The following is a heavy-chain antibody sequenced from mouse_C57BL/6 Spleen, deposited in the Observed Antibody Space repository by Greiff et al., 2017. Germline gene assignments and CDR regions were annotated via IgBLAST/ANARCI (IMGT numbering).Heavy chain of an antibody. Sequence: QVQLQQSGAELVRPGSSVKLSCKASGYTFTSYWMDWVKQRPGQGLEWIGNIYPSDSETHYNQKFKDKATLTVDKSSSTAYMQLSSLTSEDSAVYYCAREGQLYFDYWGQGTTLTVSS. J-gene: IGHJ2*01. CDR3: AREGQLYFDY. V-gene: IGHV1-61*01. CDR1: GYTFTSYW. D-gene: IGHD6-1*01. CDR2: IYPSDSET.